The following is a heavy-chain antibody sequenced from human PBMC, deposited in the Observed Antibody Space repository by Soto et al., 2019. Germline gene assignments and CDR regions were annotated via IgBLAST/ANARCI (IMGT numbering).Heavy chain of an antibody. D-gene: IGHD6-13*01. CDR2: IYYSGST. Sequence: TLSLTCTVSGGSISSGGYYWSWIRQHPGKGQEWIGYIYYSGSTYYNPSLKSRVTISVDTSKNQFSLKLSSVTAADTSVYYCARGLKWSSWYYFDYWGQGTLVTVSS. J-gene: IGHJ4*02. CDR1: GGSISSGGYY. V-gene: IGHV4-31*03. CDR3: ARGLKWSSWYYFDY.